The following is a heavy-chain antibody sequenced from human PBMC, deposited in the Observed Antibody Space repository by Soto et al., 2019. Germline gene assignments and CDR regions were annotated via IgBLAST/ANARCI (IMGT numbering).Heavy chain of an antibody. Sequence: PGGSLRLSCTASGFTFGDYAMSWFRQAPGKGLEWVGFIRSKAYGGTTEYAASVKGRFTISRDDSKSIAYLQMNSLKTEDTAVYYCTRDRVHSGSRLYYYYGMDVWGQGTTVTVSS. CDR2: IRSKAYGGTT. J-gene: IGHJ6*02. CDR1: GFTFGDYA. CDR3: TRDRVHSGSRLYYYYGMDV. D-gene: IGHD1-26*01. V-gene: IGHV3-49*03.